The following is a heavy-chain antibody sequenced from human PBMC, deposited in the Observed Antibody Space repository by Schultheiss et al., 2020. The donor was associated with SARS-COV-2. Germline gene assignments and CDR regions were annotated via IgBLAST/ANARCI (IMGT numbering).Heavy chain of an antibody. Sequence: SETLSLTCAVYGGSFSGYYWSWIRQPPGKGLEWIGEINHSGSTNYNPSLKSRVTISVDKSKNQFSLRLSSVTAADTAVYYCAREGLDGGNSYFDYWGQGTLVTVSS. CDR3: AREGLDGGNSYFDY. D-gene: IGHD4-23*01. J-gene: IGHJ4*02. CDR2: INHSGST. CDR1: GGSFSGYY. V-gene: IGHV4-34*01.